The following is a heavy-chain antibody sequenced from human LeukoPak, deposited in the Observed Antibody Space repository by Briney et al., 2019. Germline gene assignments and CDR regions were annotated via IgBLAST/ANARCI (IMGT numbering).Heavy chain of an antibody. Sequence: GSLRLSCAASGFTFSSYAMSWVRQAPGKGLEWVSAISGSGGSTYYADSVKGRFTISRDNSKNTLYLQMNSLRAEDTAVYYCAKDLAYCSGGSCPFPLDYWGQGTLVTVSS. V-gene: IGHV3-23*01. CDR1: GFTFSSYA. J-gene: IGHJ4*02. CDR2: ISGSGGST. D-gene: IGHD2-15*01. CDR3: AKDLAYCSGGSCPFPLDY.